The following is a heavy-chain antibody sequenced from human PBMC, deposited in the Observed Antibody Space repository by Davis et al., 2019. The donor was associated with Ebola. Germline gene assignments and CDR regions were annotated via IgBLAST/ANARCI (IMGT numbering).Heavy chain of an antibody. J-gene: IGHJ4*02. V-gene: IGHV2-5*01. Sequence: SGPTLVKPTQTLTLTCTFSGFSLSTDGMGVGWMRQPPGKALEWLALIYWTDDKRYSPSLKSRLTITKATSKNQVVLTMTNMDPVDTATYYCARWPDNSGSSGFDSWGQGTLVTVSS. CDR2: IYWTDDK. D-gene: IGHD6-19*01. CDR3: ARWPDNSGSSGFDS. CDR1: GFSLSTDGMG.